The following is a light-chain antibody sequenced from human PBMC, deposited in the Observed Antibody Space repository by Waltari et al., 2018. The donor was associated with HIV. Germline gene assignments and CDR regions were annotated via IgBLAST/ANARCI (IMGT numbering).Light chain of an antibody. CDR2: EVT. J-gene: IGLJ3*02. CDR1: SSDIRAYAF. V-gene: IGLV2-8*01. Sequence: QSALTQPPSASGSLGQSVTISCTGSSSDIRAYAFVSWFQQHPHSAPKLLLYEVTRRPSTVSDRFSGSRSGNTAFLTVAGLQPDDEATYFCSSYGDSLRVLFGGGTNVTVL. CDR3: SSYGDSLRVL.